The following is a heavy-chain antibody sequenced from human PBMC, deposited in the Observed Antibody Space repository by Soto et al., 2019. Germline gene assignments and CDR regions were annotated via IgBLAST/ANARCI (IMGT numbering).Heavy chain of an antibody. CDR1: ECTFSNYA. V-gene: IGHV3-23*01. J-gene: IGHJ4*02. D-gene: IGHD1-1*01. CDR2: IDGSGDGT. CDR3: AKEQLERHFGFDY. Sequence: EVQVLESGGGLVQPGGPLRLSCAASECTFSNYAMSWVRQAQGEGLEWVSGIDGSGDGTYYANSVKGRFTISRDNSKNTLYLQMDSLSDEDTAVYYCAKEQLERHFGFDYWGQGTLVTVSS.